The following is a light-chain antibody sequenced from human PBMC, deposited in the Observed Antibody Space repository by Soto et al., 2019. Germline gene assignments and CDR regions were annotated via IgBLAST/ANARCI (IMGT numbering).Light chain of an antibody. J-gene: IGKJ1*01. Sequence: DIQLTQSPPTLSASVGDRVTITCRASQSIRYYLAWYQQMPGKAPTLLIYGASSLPSGVPSRFSGSGSGTEFTLTISRLQPDDFATYFCQHHNSSSQTFGQGTKVEIK. CDR3: QHHNSSSQT. V-gene: IGKV1-5*01. CDR2: GAS. CDR1: QSIRYY.